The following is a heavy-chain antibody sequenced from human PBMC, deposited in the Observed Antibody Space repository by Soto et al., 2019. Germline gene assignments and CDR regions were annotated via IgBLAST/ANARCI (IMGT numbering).Heavy chain of an antibody. CDR1: GFTFSSYA. J-gene: IGHJ5*02. D-gene: IGHD6-19*01. V-gene: IGHV3-23*01. CDR3: AKELNSYSSGWSGWFDP. CDR2: ISGSGGST. Sequence: LRLSCAASGFTFSSYAMSWVRQAPGKGLEWVSAISGSGGSTYYADSVKGRFTISRDNSKNTLYLQMNSLRAEDTAVYYCAKELNSYSSGWSGWFDPWGQGTLVTVSS.